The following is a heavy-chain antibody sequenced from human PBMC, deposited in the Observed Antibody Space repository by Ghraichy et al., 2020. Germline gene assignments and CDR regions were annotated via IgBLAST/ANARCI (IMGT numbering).Heavy chain of an antibody. Sequence: GGSLRLSCAASGFTFSRYGMHWVRQAPGKGLEWVAVTSYDGSNKIYADSVKGRLTISRDNSKNMLYLQMNSLRAEERAVYYCAKERDSSGYYSFRGDYYGMDAWGQGTTVTVSS. V-gene: IGHV3-30*18. J-gene: IGHJ6*02. CDR1: GFTFSRYG. D-gene: IGHD3-22*01. CDR3: AKERDSSGYYSFRGDYYGMDA. CDR2: TSYDGSNK.